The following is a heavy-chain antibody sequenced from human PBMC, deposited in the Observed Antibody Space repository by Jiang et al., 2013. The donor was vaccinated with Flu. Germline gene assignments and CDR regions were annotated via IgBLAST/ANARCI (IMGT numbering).Heavy chain of an antibody. Sequence: QLLESGGGWVQPGESLIVSCAASGFTFSAYWMSWVRQTPGKGLEWVANIKHDGSDTRYVDSVRGRFTISRDNSRNSVFLQMDNLRVEDSAVYYCARDPYSSSSGYGMDVWGQGTTVT. V-gene: IGHV3-7*03. J-gene: IGHJ6*02. CDR2: IKHDGSDT. CDR1: GFTFSAYW. CDR3: ARDPYSSSSGYGMDV. D-gene: IGHD6-6*01.